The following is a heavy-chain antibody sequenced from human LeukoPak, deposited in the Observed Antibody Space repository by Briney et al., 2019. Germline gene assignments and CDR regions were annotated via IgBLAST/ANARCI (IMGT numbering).Heavy chain of an antibody. J-gene: IGHJ4*02. CDR3: ARDSGRLTQYYFEY. D-gene: IGHD5-24*01. V-gene: IGHV3-30-3*01. CDR1: GFTFSSYA. CDR2: ISYDGSNK. Sequence: GGSLRLSCAASGFTFSSYALHWVRQAPGKGLEWVAVISYDGSNKYYADSVKGRFTISRDNAKNSLYLQMNSLRDEDTAVYYCARDSGRLTQYYFEYWGQGTLVTVSS.